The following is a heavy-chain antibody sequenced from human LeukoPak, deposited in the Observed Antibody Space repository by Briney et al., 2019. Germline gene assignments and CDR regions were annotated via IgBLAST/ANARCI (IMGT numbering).Heavy chain of an antibody. CDR2: INSDGSST. D-gene: IGHD1-7*01. V-gene: IGHV3-74*01. J-gene: IGHJ4*02. Sequence: GGSLRLSCAASGFTFSSYWMHWVRRAPGKGLVWVSRINSDGSSTSYADSVKGRFTISRDNAKNTLYLQMNSLRAEDTAVYYCARGNWNYAPYDIDYWGQGTLVTVSS. CDR1: GFTFSSYW. CDR3: ARGNWNYAPYDIDY.